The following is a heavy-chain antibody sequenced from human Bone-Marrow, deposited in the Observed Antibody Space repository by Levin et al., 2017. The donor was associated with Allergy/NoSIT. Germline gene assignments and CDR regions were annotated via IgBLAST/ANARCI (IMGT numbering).Heavy chain of an antibody. D-gene: IGHD6-13*01. CDR3: ARGGVARSSWYGMDV. CDR1: GFTFSLYD. Sequence: GGSLRLSCVASGFTFSLYDMHWVRQAPGKGLEWVALISYDGRKTYSADAVKGRFTISRDNSKNTLSLQMGTLRADDTAVYYCARGGVARSSWYGMDVWGRGTTVTVSS. CDR2: ISYDGRKT. V-gene: IGHV3-30*04. J-gene: IGHJ6*02.